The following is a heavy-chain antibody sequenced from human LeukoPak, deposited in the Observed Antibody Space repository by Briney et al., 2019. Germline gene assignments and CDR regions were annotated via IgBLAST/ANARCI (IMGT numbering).Heavy chain of an antibody. J-gene: IGHJ3*02. CDR1: GGSISSGGYS. Sequence: KPSETLSLTCAVSGGSISSGGYSWSWIRQPPGKGLDWIASIYYSGITYYNPSLKSRLTISLDTSKNQFSLKLSSVTAADTAVYYCARVHDYGDYVRAFDIWGQGTMVTVSS. CDR2: IYYSGIT. V-gene: IGHV4-39*07. D-gene: IGHD4-17*01. CDR3: ARVHDYGDYVRAFDI.